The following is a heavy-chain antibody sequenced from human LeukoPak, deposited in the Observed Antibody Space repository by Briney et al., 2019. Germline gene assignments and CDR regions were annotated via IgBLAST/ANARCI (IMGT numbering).Heavy chain of an antibody. V-gene: IGHV3-30*18. CDR1: GFTFSSYG. J-gene: IGHJ3*02. D-gene: IGHD6-19*01. CDR2: ISYDGSNK. Sequence: PGRSLRLSCAASGFTFSSYGMHWVRQAPGKGLEWVAVISYDGSNKYYADSVKGRFTISRDNSKNTLYLQMNSLRAEDTAVYYCAKDLDWAGTAAFDIWGQGTMVTVSS. CDR3: AKDLDWAGTAAFDI.